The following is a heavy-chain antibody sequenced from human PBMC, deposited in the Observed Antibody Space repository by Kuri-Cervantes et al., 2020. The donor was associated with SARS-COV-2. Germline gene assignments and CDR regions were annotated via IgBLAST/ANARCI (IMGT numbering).Heavy chain of an antibody. V-gene: IGHV3-23*01. Sequence: LSLTCAASGFAFNNYAMNWVRQAPGKGLEWVSTVSGGGESTSYADSVKGRFAISRDNSKNTLYLQMNSLRAEDTAVYYCARAHNGRAVADFDYWGQGTLVTVSS. J-gene: IGHJ4*02. CDR3: ARAHNGRAVADFDY. D-gene: IGHD6-19*01. CDR1: GFAFNNYA. CDR2: VSGGGEST.